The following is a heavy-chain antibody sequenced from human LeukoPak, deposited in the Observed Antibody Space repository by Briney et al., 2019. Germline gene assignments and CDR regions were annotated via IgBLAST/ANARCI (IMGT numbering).Heavy chain of an antibody. D-gene: IGHD6-13*01. CDR3: AKDRTQQPYGIFDY. CDR2: IGGSGDRT. CDR1: GFTFSIYA. V-gene: IGHV3-23*01. Sequence: GGSLRLSCAASGFTFSIYAMTWVCQDPGKGLEWVSAIGGSGDRTYYADSVKGRFTISRDNSKNTLYLQMNSLRAEDTAVYYCAKDRTQQPYGIFDYWGQGTLVTVSS. J-gene: IGHJ4*02.